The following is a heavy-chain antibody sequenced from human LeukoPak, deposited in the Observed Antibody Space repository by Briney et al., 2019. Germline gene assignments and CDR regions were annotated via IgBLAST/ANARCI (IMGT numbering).Heavy chain of an antibody. D-gene: IGHD1-26*01. J-gene: IGHJ6*03. CDR2: IKSKTDGGTT. CDR3: TTDPIVGATTYYYYYYMDV. Sequence: GGSLRLSCAASGSTFSNAWMSWVRQAPGKGLEWVGRIKSKTDGGTTDYAAPVKGRFTISRDDSKNTLYLQMNSLKTEDTAVYYCTTDPIVGATTYYYYYYMDVWGKGTTVTISS. V-gene: IGHV3-15*01. CDR1: GSTFSNAW.